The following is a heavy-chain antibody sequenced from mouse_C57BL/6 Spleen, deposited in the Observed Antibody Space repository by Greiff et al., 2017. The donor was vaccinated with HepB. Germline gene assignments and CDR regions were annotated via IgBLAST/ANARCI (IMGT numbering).Heavy chain of an antibody. V-gene: IGHV1-80*01. D-gene: IGHD2-4*01. CDR3: ARNDYAGFFAY. CDR1: GYAFSSYW. J-gene: IGHJ3*01. CDR2: IYPGDGDT. Sequence: VQLQQSGAELVKPGASVKISCKASGYAFSSYWMNWVKQRPGKGLEWIGQIYPGDGDTNYNGKFKGKATLTANKSSSTAYMQLSSLTSDDSAVFFCARNDYAGFFAYWGQGTLVTVSA.